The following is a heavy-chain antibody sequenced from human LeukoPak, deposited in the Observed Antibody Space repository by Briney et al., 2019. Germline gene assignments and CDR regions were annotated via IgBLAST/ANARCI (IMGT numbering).Heavy chain of an antibody. CDR1: GFTVSSNY. J-gene: IGHJ3*02. Sequence: GGSLRLSCAASGFTVSSNYMSWVRQAPGKGLEWVSVIYSGGSTYYADSVKGRFTISRDNSKNTLYLQMNSLRAEDTAVYYCARDLSGNYYEDAFDIWGQGTMVTASS. CDR3: ARDLSGNYYEDAFDI. D-gene: IGHD1-26*01. V-gene: IGHV3-66*01. CDR2: IYSGGST.